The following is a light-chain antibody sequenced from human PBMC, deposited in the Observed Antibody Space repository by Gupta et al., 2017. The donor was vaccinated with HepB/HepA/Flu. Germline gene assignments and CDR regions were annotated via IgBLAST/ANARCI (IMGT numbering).Light chain of an antibody. J-gene: IGKJ4*01. Sequence: IEMTQSPATLSVSPGERATLSCRASQSVSSNLAWYQQKPGQAPRLLIYGASNRATGIPARFSGSGSGTEFTLTISSLESEDFAVYYCQQYKNWPLTFGGGTKVEIK. CDR1: QSVSSN. CDR3: QQYKNWPLT. CDR2: GAS. V-gene: IGKV3-15*01.